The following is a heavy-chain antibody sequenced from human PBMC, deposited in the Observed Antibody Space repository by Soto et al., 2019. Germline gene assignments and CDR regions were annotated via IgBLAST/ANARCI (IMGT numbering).Heavy chain of an antibody. V-gene: IGHV3-23*01. CDR1: GFTFSTYA. J-gene: IGHJ4*02. Sequence: EVPLLESGGGLVQPGGSLRLSCAASGFTFSTYAMSWVRQAPGKGLEWVSKIIHSGDSTYYADSVKGRFTISRDNSKNTVYLQMNSLRAEDTAVYYCATGQQLGYWGQGTLVTVSS. CDR2: IIHSGDST. D-gene: IGHD6-13*01. CDR3: ATGQQLGY.